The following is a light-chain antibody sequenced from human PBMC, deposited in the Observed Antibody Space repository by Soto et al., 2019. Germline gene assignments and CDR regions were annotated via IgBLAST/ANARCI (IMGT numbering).Light chain of an antibody. Sequence: EIVLTQSPGTLSLSPGERATLSCRASQSLSTNYLAWYQQKPGQAPRLLIYGASSRATGIPDRFSGSGSGTDFTLTISRLEPEDFAVYYCQQYDNSPPMYTFGYGTKLEIK. CDR1: QSLSTNY. J-gene: IGKJ2*01. CDR2: GAS. V-gene: IGKV3-20*01. CDR3: QQYDNSPPMYT.